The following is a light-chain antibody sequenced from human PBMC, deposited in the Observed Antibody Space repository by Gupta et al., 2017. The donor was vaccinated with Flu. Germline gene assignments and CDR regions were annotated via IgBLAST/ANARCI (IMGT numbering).Light chain of an antibody. J-gene: IGKJ4*01. V-gene: IGKV3-15*01. CDR2: GAS. CDR3: QQDTNWPPNT. CDR1: QSVTNN. Sequence: EIVMTQSPATLSVSPGERATLSCRASQSVTNNLAWYQQKPGQAPRLLIYGASTRATGVPARFSGSGYGTEFTLTISSRQSEDFAVYHCQQDTNWPPNTFGGGTKVEIK.